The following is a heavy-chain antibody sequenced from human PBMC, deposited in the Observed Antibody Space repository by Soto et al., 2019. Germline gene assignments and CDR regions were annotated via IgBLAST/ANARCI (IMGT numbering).Heavy chain of an antibody. V-gene: IGHV4-39*01. CDR2: IYYSGST. Sequence: PSETLSLTCTVSGGSISSSSYYWGWIRQPPGKGLEWIGSIYYSGSTYYNPSLKSRVTISVDTSKNQFSLKLSSVTAADTAVYYCARQYRHWFDPWGQGTLVTVSS. CDR1: GGSISSSSYY. J-gene: IGHJ5*02. D-gene: IGHD2-2*02. CDR3: ARQYRHWFDP.